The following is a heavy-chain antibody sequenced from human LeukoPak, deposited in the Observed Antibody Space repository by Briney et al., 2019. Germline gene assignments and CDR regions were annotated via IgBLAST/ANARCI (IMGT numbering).Heavy chain of an antibody. D-gene: IGHD6-19*01. CDR2: INHSGST. CDR3: ARRSYSSGWYY. CDR1: GGSFSGYY. J-gene: IGHJ4*02. Sequence: SETLSLTCAVYGGSFSGYYWSWIRQPPGKGLEWIGEINHSGSTNYNPSLKSRVIISVDTSKNQFSLKLSSVTAADTAVYYCARRSYSSGWYYWGQGTLVTVSS. V-gene: IGHV4-34*01.